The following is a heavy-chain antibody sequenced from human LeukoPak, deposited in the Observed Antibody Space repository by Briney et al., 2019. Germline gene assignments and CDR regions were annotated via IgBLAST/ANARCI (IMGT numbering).Heavy chain of an antibody. Sequence: PGGSLRLSCAASEFLFSTYGMNWVRQAPGKGPEWVAYISGSSTTIHYADSVKGRFTISRDNAKNSVYLQMNSLRAEDTAVYYCARGQLGLDNWFDAWGQGTLVTVSS. J-gene: IGHJ5*02. CDR3: ARGQLGLDNWFDA. D-gene: IGHD3-16*01. V-gene: IGHV3-48*01. CDR2: ISGSSTTI. CDR1: EFLFSTYG.